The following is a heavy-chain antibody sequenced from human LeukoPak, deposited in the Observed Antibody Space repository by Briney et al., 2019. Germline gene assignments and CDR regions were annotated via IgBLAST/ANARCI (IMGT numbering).Heavy chain of an antibody. J-gene: IGHJ6*02. CDR3: AREGGYDSYYCMDV. CDR2: IWYDGSHK. D-gene: IGHD5-12*01. CDR1: GFIXXXXX. V-gene: IGHV3-33*01. Sequence: PGGSLRLSCAASGFIXXXXXXHWVRQAPGXXXXXXXXIWYDGSHKSYADSVKGRFTISIDNSKNTLYLQMSSLRAEDTAVYYCAREGGYDSYYCMDVWGQGTTVTVSS.